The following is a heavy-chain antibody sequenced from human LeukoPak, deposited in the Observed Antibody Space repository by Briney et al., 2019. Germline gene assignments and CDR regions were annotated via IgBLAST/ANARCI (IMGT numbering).Heavy chain of an antibody. Sequence: GGSLRLSCAASGFTFSTYWMSWVRQAPGKGLEWVSSISSSSSYIYYADSVKGRFTISRDNAKNSLYLQMNSLRAEDTAVYYCARDRRSSYYYYYYYMDVWGKGTTVTVSS. CDR3: ARDRRSSYYYYYYYMDV. V-gene: IGHV3-21*01. J-gene: IGHJ6*03. D-gene: IGHD6-6*01. CDR1: GFTFSTYW. CDR2: ISSSSSYI.